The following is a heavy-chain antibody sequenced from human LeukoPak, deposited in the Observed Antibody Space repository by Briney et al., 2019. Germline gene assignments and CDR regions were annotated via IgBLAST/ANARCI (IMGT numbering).Heavy chain of an antibody. CDR3: ARRSSGWYFDY. CDR2: IYYSGST. D-gene: IGHD6-19*01. V-gene: IGHV4-39*01. CDR1: GGSISSSSYY. J-gene: IGHJ4*02. Sequence: PSETLSLTCTVSGGSISSSSYYWGWIRQPPGKGLEWIGSIYYSGSTYYNPSLKSRVTISVDTSKNQFSLKLSSVTAADTAVYYCARRSSGWYFDYWGKGTLVTVSS.